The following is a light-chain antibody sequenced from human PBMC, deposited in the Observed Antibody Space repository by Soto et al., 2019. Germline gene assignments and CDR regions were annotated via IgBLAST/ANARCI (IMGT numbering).Light chain of an antibody. J-gene: IGLJ2*01. CDR3: CSSAGSAV. Sequence: QSVLTQPASVSGSPGQSITISCTGTSSDVGNYNLVSWYQQHPGKAPKLMIYEGTKRPSGVSNRFSASNSGNTASLTISGLQAEDEADYYCCSSAGSAVFGGGTKLTVL. CDR1: SSDVGNYNL. CDR2: EGT. V-gene: IGLV2-23*01.